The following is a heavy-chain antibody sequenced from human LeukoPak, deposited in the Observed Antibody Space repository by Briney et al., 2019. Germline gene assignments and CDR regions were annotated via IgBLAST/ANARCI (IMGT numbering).Heavy chain of an antibody. J-gene: IGHJ4*02. CDR3: KSGGAAPGSFDN. V-gene: IGHV3-7*01. D-gene: IGHD6-13*01. Sequence: GGSLRLSCAASGFAFSDYWMRWMRQAPGKGLEWVANIKYDGDEEYYVDSVKGRFTISRDNAKNSLYLQLNSLRVEDTAVYYCKSGGAAPGSFDNWGQGTLVTVSP. CDR1: GFAFSDYW. CDR2: IKYDGDEE.